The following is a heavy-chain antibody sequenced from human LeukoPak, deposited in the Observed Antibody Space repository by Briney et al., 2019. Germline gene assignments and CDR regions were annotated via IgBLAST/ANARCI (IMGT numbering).Heavy chain of an antibody. CDR3: TRVVYGGYEGRNWFDP. J-gene: IGHJ5*02. D-gene: IGHD5-12*01. CDR2: ISSSGGTI. CDR1: GFRFSDYY. Sequence: PGGSLKLSCAASGFRFSDYYMSWIRQAPGKGLEWVSYISSSGGTIYYADSVKGRFTISRDNAKNSLYLQMNSLRAEDTAVYYCTRVVYGGYEGRNWFDPCGQGNPVTASS. V-gene: IGHV3-11*01.